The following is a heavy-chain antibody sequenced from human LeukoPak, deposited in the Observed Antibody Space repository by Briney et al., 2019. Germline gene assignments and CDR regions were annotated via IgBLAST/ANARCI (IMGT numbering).Heavy chain of an antibody. CDR2: INPNSGGT. V-gene: IGHV1-2*02. Sequence: ASVKVSCKASGYTFTSYGISWVRQAPGQGLEWMGWINPNSGGTNYAQKFQGRVTMTRDTSISTAYMELSRLRSDDTAVYYCARADLLSNYYYDSSGYLYYFDYWGQGTLVTVSS. CDR3: ARADLLSNYYYDSSGYLYYFDY. J-gene: IGHJ4*02. CDR1: GYTFTSYG. D-gene: IGHD3-22*01.